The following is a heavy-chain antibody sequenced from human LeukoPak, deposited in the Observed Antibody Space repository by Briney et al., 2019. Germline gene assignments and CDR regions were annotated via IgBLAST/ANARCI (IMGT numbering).Heavy chain of an antibody. J-gene: IGHJ3*02. D-gene: IGHD2-8*02. Sequence: GGSLRLSCAASGFTFDDYAMHWVRQAPGKGLEWVSGISWNSVTIVYADSVKGRFTISRDNAKNSLYLQMNSLRAEDVALYYCAKDEFVASDFTGAFDIWGQGTMVTVSS. CDR1: GFTFDDYA. CDR3: AKDEFVASDFTGAFDI. V-gene: IGHV3-9*03. CDR2: ISWNSVTI.